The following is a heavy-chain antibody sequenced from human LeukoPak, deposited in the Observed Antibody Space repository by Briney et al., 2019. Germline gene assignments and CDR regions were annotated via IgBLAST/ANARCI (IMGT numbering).Heavy chain of an antibody. V-gene: IGHV3-7*04. CDR1: GFTFSSYW. D-gene: IGHD6-13*01. Sequence: GGSLRLSCAASGFTFSSYWMSWVRQAPGKGLEWVAKIKQDGSEKYYVDSVKGRFTISRDNAKNSLYLQMNSLRAEDTAVYYCAGAAVGTQSPMVGDWFDPWGQGTLVTVSS. CDR3: AGAAVGTQSPMVGDWFDP. J-gene: IGHJ5*02. CDR2: IKQDGSEK.